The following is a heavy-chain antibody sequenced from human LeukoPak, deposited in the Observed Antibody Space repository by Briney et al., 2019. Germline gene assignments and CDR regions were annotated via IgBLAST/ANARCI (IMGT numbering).Heavy chain of an antibody. D-gene: IGHD3-22*01. CDR3: ARRYYDSSGYHFDY. J-gene: IGHJ4*02. CDR2: IYPGDSDT. V-gene: IGHV5-51*01. Sequence: GESLKISCKGSGYSFTSYWSGWVRQMPGKGLEWMGIIYPGDSDTRYSPSFQGQVTISADKSISTAHLQWSSMKASDTAMYCCARRYYDSSGYHFDYWGQGTLVTVSS. CDR1: GYSFTSYW.